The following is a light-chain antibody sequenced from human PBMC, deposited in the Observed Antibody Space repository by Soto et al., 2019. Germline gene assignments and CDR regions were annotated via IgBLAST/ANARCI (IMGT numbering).Light chain of an antibody. CDR2: DAS. V-gene: IGKV3D-20*02. J-gene: IGKJ5*01. Sequence: EIVLTQSPGTLSLSPGERATLSCRASQSVSSSYLAWYQQKPGQAPRLLIYDASYRATGIPARFSGSGSRTDFTLTISSLEPEDFAVYYCQQRSNWITFGQGTRLEIK. CDR1: QSVSSSY. CDR3: QQRSNWIT.